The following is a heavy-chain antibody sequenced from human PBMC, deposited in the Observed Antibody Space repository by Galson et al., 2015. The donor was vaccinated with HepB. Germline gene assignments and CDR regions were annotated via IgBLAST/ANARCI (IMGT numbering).Heavy chain of an antibody. J-gene: IGHJ6*02. CDR2: TYYRSKWYN. D-gene: IGHD6-13*01. CDR1: GDSVSSNSAA. V-gene: IGHV6-1*01. Sequence: CAISGDSVSSNSAAWNWIRQSPSRGLEWLGRTYYRSKWYNDYAVSVKSRITINPDTSKNQFSLQLNSVTPEDTAVYYCARDRPGYSSSWTLYYYYGMDVWGQGTTVTVSS. CDR3: ARDRPGYSSSWTLYYYYGMDV.